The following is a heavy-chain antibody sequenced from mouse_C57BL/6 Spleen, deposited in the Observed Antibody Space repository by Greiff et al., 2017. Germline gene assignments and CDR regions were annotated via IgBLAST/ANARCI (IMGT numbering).Heavy chain of an antibody. Sequence: VQVVESGAELVRPGTSVKVSCKASGYAFTNYLIEWVKQRPGQGLEWIGVINPGSGGTNYNEKFKGKATLTADKSSSTAYMQLSSLTSEDSAVYFCARDYGSSFDYWGQGTTLTVSS. J-gene: IGHJ2*01. CDR3: ARDYGSSFDY. V-gene: IGHV1-54*01. D-gene: IGHD1-1*01. CDR1: GYAFTNYL. CDR2: INPGSGGT.